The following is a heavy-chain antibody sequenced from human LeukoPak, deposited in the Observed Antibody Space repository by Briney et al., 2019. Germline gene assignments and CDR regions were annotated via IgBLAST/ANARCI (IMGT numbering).Heavy chain of an antibody. Sequence: GGSLRLSCAASGFTFSSHWMHWVRQAPGKGLVWVSRINFDGSWTSYADSVKGRFTISKDNAKNTVYLQMNSLRAEDTAVYYCVSFYETYWGRGTLVTVSS. J-gene: IGHJ4*02. CDR3: VSFYETY. CDR2: INFDGSWT. D-gene: IGHD2/OR15-2a*01. V-gene: IGHV3-74*01. CDR1: GFTFSSHW.